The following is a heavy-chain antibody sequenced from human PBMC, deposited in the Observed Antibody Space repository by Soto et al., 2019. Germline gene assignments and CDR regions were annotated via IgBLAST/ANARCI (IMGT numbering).Heavy chain of an antibody. CDR2: IIPIFGTA. D-gene: IGHD4-4*01. Sequence: ASVKVSCKASGGTFSSYAISWVRQAPGQGLEWMGGIIPIFGTANYAQKFQGRVTITADESTSTAYMELSSLRSEDTAVYYCARDDGPFTVTRRRYYFDYWGQGTLVTVSS. J-gene: IGHJ4*02. CDR1: GGTFSSYA. CDR3: ARDDGPFTVTRRRYYFDY. V-gene: IGHV1-69*13.